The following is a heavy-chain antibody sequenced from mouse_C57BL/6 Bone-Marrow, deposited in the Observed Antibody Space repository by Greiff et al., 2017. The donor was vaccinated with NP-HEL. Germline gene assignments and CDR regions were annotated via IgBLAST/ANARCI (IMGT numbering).Heavy chain of an antibody. CDR1: GFSLTSYG. J-gene: IGHJ4*01. CDR2: IWSGGST. V-gene: IGHV2-2*01. D-gene: IGHD2-2*01. CDR3: ASRSTMVTTRDMDY. Sequence: VQLQQSGPGLVQPSQSLSITCTVSGFSLTSYGVHWVRQSPGKGLEWLGVIWSGGSTDYNAAFISRLSISKDNPKSQVFFKMNSLQADDTAIYYCASRSTMVTTRDMDYWGQGTSVTVSS.